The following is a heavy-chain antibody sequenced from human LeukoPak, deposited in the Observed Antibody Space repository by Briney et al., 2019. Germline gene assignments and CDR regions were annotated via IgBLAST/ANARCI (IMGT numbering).Heavy chain of an antibody. CDR3: AKDNAKTAFRPGEATVTKRYIDY. CDR2: ISGSGGRT. D-gene: IGHD4-17*01. CDR1: GFTFSSYA. Sequence: GGSLRLSCAASGFTFSSYAMSWVRQAPGKGLEWVSVISGSGGRTYYADSVKGRFTISRDNSKNTLYLQMNSLRAEDTAVYFCAKDNAKTAFRPGEATVTKRYIDYWGQGTLVTVSS. V-gene: IGHV3-23*01. J-gene: IGHJ4*02.